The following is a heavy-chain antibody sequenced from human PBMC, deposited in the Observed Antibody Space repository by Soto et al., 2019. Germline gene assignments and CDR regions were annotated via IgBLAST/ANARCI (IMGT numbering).Heavy chain of an antibody. D-gene: IGHD2-21*02. CDR1: GYPFTDYF. Sequence: GASVKVSCKPSGYPFTDYFIHWVRQAPGQGLEWMGIISLYHHSTSYAQKFQGRLTVTADTSTTTVYMGLSSLTSEDSAVYWCARELYSCGGDCPYYMDYWGQVTLVTVSS. V-gene: IGHV1-46*01. CDR3: ARELYSCGGDCPYYMDY. J-gene: IGHJ4*02. CDR2: ISLYHHST.